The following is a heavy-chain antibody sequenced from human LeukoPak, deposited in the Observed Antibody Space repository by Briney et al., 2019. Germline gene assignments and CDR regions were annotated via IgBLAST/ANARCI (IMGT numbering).Heavy chain of an antibody. CDR3: ARKVFTYYYDSSGYYRSRAKYYFDY. CDR2: INHSGST. D-gene: IGHD3-22*01. Sequence: PSETLSLTCAVYGGSFSGYYWSWIRQPPGKGLEWIGEINHSGSTNYNPSPKSRVTISVDTSKNQFSLKLSSVTAADTAVYYCARKVFTYYYDSSGYYRSRAKYYFDYWGQGTLVTVSS. J-gene: IGHJ4*02. CDR1: GGSFSGYY. V-gene: IGHV4-34*01.